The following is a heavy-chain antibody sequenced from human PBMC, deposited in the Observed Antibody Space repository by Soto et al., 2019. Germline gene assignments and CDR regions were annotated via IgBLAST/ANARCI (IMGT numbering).Heavy chain of an antibody. CDR1: VFTFSSYA. D-gene: IGHD2-15*01. Sequence: WGSLRLSCAASVFTFSSYAMSWFRQAPGKGLEWVSAISGSGGSTYYADSVKGRFTISRDNSKNTLYLQMNSLRAEDTAVYYCAKDSGYCSGGSCSPPYNWFDPWGQGTLVTVSS. J-gene: IGHJ5*02. CDR2: ISGSGGST. CDR3: AKDSGYCSGGSCSPPYNWFDP. V-gene: IGHV3-23*01.